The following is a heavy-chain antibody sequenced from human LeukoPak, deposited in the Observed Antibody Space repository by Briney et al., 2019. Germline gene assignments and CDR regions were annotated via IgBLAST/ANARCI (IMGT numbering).Heavy chain of an antibody. Sequence: PGGSLRLSCAASGFAFSNFAMSWVRQAPGKGLEWVSVIGYSAGTNYADSVKGRFTISRDNSKNTLYLQMNSLRAEDTAVYYCATSGYSGYDRPSWGQGTLVTV. CDR2: IGYSAGT. D-gene: IGHD5-12*01. CDR1: GFAFSNFA. V-gene: IGHV3-23*01. J-gene: IGHJ5*02. CDR3: ATSGYSGYDRPS.